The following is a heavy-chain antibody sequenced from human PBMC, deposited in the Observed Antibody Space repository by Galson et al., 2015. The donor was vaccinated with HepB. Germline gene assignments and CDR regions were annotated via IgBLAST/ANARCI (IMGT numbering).Heavy chain of an antibody. Sequence: SCKASGYTFTSYGISWVRQAPGQGLEGMGWISPYKGDTNYARKFQGRVTMTTDTSTNTAHMELRSLRSDDTAMYYCARSTDRYSGRQGFDYWAQGTLVTVSS. V-gene: IGHV1-18*01. CDR2: ISPYKGDT. CDR3: ARSTDRYSGRQGFDY. D-gene: IGHD1-26*01. J-gene: IGHJ4*02. CDR1: GYTFTSYG.